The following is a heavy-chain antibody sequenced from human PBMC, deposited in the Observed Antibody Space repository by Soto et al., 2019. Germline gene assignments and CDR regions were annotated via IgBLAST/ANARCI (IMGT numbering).Heavy chain of an antibody. CDR2: IYPGDSDT. CDR1: GYSFTTYW. Sequence: EVQLVQSGAEVKKPGESLQISCKGSGYSFTTYWIGWVRQMPGKGLEWMGIIYPGDSDTRYSPSFQGQVTISADKSISTAYLQWSSLKASDTAMYYCARRTYGSGSYQGGMDVWGQGTTVTVSS. D-gene: IGHD3-10*01. J-gene: IGHJ6*02. V-gene: IGHV5-51*01. CDR3: ARRTYGSGSYQGGMDV.